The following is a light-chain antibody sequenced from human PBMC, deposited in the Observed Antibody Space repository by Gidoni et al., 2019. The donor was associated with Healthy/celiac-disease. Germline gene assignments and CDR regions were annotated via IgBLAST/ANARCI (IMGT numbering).Light chain of an antibody. CDR2: GAS. V-gene: IGKV3-20*01. Sequence: EIVLTQSPGTLSLSPWARATLSCRASQSVSSSYLDWYQQKHGQAPRLRSYGASSRATGIPDRLSGSGYGTDFTLTISRLEPEDCAVYYCQQYGSSPRTFGQXTKVEIK. J-gene: IGKJ1*01. CDR3: QQYGSSPRT. CDR1: QSVSSSY.